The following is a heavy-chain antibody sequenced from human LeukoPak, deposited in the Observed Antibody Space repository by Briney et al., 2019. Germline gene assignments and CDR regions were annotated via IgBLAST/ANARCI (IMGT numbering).Heavy chain of an antibody. CDR1: GGSISSSNW. D-gene: IGHD3-10*01. CDR2: IYHSGST. CDR3: ARVYYGSGSYYDY. Sequence: SETLSLTCAVSGGSISSSNWWSWVRQPPGKGLEWIGEIYHSGSTNYNPSLKSRVTISVDKSKNQFSLKLSSVTAADTAVYYCARVYYGSGSYYDYWGQGTLVTVSS. J-gene: IGHJ4*02. V-gene: IGHV4-4*02.